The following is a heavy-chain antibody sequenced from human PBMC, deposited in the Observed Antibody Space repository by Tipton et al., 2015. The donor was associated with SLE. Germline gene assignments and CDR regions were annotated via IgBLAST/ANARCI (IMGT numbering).Heavy chain of an antibody. CDR1: GGSFSGYY. V-gene: IGHV4-34*01. Sequence: LRLSCAVYGGSFSGYYWSCIRQPPGKGLEWIGQIYHSGSTKYNPSLKSRVTMSVDTSKNQFSLKLRSVTAADTAVYYCARGRFGVVSLPYYYYAMDVWGQGTTVTVYS. J-gene: IGHJ6*02. D-gene: IGHD3-3*01. CDR2: IYHSGST. CDR3: ARGRFGVVSLPYYYYAMDV.